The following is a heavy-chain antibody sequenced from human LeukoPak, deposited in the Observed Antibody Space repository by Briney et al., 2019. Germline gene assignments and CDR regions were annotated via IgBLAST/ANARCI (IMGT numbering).Heavy chain of an antibody. V-gene: IGHV3-21*01. CDR3: ARGTMFPYYFDY. CDR1: GFTFSSYS. D-gene: IGHD3-10*02. Sequence: GGSLRLSCAVSGFTFSSYSMCWVRQAPGKGLEWVSFISSSSSYIYYADSVKGRFTISRDNAKNSLYLQMNSLRAEDTAVYYCARGTMFPYYFDYWDQGTLVTVSS. J-gene: IGHJ4*02. CDR2: ISSSSSYI.